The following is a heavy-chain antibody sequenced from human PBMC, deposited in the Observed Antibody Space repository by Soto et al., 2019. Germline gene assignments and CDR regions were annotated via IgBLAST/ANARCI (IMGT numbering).Heavy chain of an antibody. D-gene: IGHD6-13*01. J-gene: IGHJ6*02. CDR1: GGTLSSYA. CDR3: ARDGGSSWYGEGEGYYYYGMDV. Sequence: QVQLVQSGAEVKKPGSSVKVSCKSSGGTLSSYAISWVRQAPGQGLEWMGGIIPIFGTANYAQKFQGRVTIAADESTSTAYMELSSLRADGTAGYYCARDGGSSWYGEGEGYYYYGMDVWGQGTTVTVAS. V-gene: IGHV1-69*12. CDR2: IIPIFGTA.